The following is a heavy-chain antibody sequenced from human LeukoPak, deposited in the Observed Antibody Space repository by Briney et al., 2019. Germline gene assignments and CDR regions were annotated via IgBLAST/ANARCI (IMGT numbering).Heavy chain of an antibody. D-gene: IGHD6-13*01. Sequence: SQTLSLTCTVSGGSISSGDYYWSWIRQPPGKGLEWIGYIYYSGSTYYNPSLKSRVTISVDTSKNQFSLKLSSVTAADTAVYYCARQQQLLPYFDYWGQGTLVTVSS. J-gene: IGHJ4*02. CDR1: GGSISSGDYY. V-gene: IGHV4-30-4*01. CDR2: IYYSGST. CDR3: ARQQQLLPYFDY.